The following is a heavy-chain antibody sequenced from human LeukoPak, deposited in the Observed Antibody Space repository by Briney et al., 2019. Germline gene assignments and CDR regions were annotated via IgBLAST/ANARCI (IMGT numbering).Heavy chain of an antibody. CDR3: ARQGADYGDYEEYYYYYMDV. D-gene: IGHD4-17*01. CDR1: GSSFTSYW. V-gene: IGHV5-51*01. J-gene: IGHJ6*03. CDR2: IYPGDSDT. Sequence: GASLKISCRGSGSSFTSYWIGWVRQMPGKGLEWMGIIYPGDSDTRYSPSFQGQVTLSADKSSSTAYLQWSSLKASDTAMYYCARQGADYGDYEEYYYYYMDVWGKGTTVTVSS.